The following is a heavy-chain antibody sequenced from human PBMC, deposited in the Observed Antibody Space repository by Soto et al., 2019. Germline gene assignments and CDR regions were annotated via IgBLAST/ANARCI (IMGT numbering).Heavy chain of an antibody. CDR3: AREEDFDWLLHYYYYGMDV. J-gene: IGHJ6*02. V-gene: IGHV3-23*01. CDR1: GFTFSTYA. D-gene: IGHD3-9*01. Sequence: GGSLRLSCAASGFTFSTYAMSWVRQAPGKGLEWVSSISGSGDSTNYADSVKGRFTISRDNSKNTLYLQMNSLRAEDTAVYYCAREEDFDWLLHYYYYGMDVWGQGTTVTVSS. CDR2: ISGSGDST.